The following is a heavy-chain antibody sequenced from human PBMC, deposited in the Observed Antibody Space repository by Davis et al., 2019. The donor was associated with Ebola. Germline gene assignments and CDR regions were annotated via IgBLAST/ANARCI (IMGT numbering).Heavy chain of an antibody. V-gene: IGHV1-2*06. CDR2: MNPHSGGT. J-gene: IGHJ5*02. D-gene: IGHD6-19*01. CDR1: GYTFTGYH. CDR3: ARGIMALAGSWWFDP. Sequence: ASVKVSCKASGYTFTGYHMHWVRQAPGQGLEWMGRMNPHSGGTNYAQKFQGRVTMTRDTSISTAYMELSRLRSDDTAVYYCARGIMALAGSWWFDPWGQGTLVTVSS.